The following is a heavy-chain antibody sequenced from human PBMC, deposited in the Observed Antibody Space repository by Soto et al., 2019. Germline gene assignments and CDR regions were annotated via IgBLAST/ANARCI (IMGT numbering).Heavy chain of an antibody. Sequence: GGSLRLSCAASGFTFSSYWMHWVRQAPGKGLEWVSYISSSSSTIYYADSVKGRFTISRDNAKNSLYLQMNSLRAEDTAVYYCASDAGYSSGWYWHWGQGTLVTVSS. CDR3: ASDAGYSSGWYWH. CDR2: ISSSSSTI. J-gene: IGHJ1*01. V-gene: IGHV3-48*01. D-gene: IGHD6-19*01. CDR1: GFTFSSYW.